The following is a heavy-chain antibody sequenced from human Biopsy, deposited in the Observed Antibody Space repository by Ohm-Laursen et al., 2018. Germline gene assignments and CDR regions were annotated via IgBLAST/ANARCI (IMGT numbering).Heavy chain of an antibody. CDR1: GFTVSSNY. CDR3: AKPADSYGSEFYFDY. Sequence: SLRLSCAASGFTVSSNYMSWVRQAPGKGLEWVSVIYSGGSTHYAVSVKGRFTISRDNSKNTLYLRMNSLRAEDTAVYYCAKPADSYGSEFYFDYWGQGTLVTVSS. V-gene: IGHV3-53*01. D-gene: IGHD1-14*01. J-gene: IGHJ4*02. CDR2: IYSGGST.